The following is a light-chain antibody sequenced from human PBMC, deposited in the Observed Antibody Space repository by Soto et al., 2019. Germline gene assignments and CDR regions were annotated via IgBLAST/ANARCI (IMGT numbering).Light chain of an antibody. Sequence: EIVMTQSPATLSLSPGETATLSCRASQSVSSIYLAWYQQKPGQAPSLLIYGASSRPTGIPDRFGGSGSGTDFTLPISRLEPEDFAVYYCPQYGSSALTFGGGT. V-gene: IGKV3-20*01. CDR2: GAS. J-gene: IGKJ4*01. CDR1: QSVSSIY. CDR3: PQYGSSALT.